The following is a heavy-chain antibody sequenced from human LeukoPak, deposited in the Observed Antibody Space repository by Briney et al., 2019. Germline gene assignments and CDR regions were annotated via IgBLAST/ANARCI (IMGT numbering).Heavy chain of an antibody. CDR2: IKQDGSEK. D-gene: IGHD6-19*01. Sequence: GGSLRLSCAASGFTFSSYWMSWVRQAPGKGLEWVANIKQDGSEKYYVDSVKGRFTISRDNAKNTLYLQMGSLRAEDMAVYYCARGATYSSGWYYFDYWGQGTLVTVSS. CDR1: GFTFSSYW. J-gene: IGHJ4*02. V-gene: IGHV3-7*01. CDR3: ARGATYSSGWYYFDY.